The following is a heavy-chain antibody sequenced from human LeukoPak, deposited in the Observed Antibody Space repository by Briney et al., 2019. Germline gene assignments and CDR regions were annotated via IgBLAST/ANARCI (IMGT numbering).Heavy chain of an antibody. CDR3: ARDVGWGMVREVFDY. CDR1: GFTFSEHR. J-gene: IGHJ4*02. CDR2: IETDGTRT. V-gene: IGHV3-74*01. Sequence: GGSLRLSCAVSGFTFSEHRMHWVRQVPGKGLEWISWIETDGTRTGYVDSVRGRFTVSRDNAESTVYLQMNSLRAEDTAVYYCARDVGWGMVREVFDYWGQGTLVTVSS. D-gene: IGHD3-10*01.